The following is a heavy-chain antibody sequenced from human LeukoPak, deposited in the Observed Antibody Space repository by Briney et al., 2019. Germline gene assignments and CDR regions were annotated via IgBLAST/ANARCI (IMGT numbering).Heavy chain of an antibody. CDR3: ARGCSSTSCYKWGDY. D-gene: IGHD2-2*02. CDR2: ISAYNGNT. Sequence: GASVKVSCKASGYTFTSYGISWVRQAPGQGLEWMGWISAYNGNTNYAQKLQGRVTMTTDTSTSTAYMELRSLRSDDTAVYYCARGCSSTSCYKWGDYWGQGTLVTVSS. CDR1: GYTFTSYG. V-gene: IGHV1-18*01. J-gene: IGHJ4*02.